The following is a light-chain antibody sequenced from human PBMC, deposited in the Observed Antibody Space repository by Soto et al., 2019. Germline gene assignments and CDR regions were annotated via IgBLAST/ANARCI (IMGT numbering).Light chain of an antibody. V-gene: IGLV2-14*01. CDR3: SSYSSSTVRYV. CDR1: SSDVGSYVF. CDR2: EVS. J-gene: IGLJ1*01. Sequence: QSALTQPASVSGSPGQSITMSCTGTSSDVGSYVFVSWYQQHPGKAPKLLIYEVSNRPSGVSARFSGSKSDNTASLTISGLQAADEADYFCSSYSSSTVRYVFGSGTKLTVL.